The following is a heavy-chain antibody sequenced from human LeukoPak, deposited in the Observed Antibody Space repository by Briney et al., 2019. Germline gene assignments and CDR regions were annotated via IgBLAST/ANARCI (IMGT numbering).Heavy chain of an antibody. Sequence: GGSLRLSCAASGFTFSSFAMHWVRQAPGKGLEWVAVISYDGSNKYYADSVKGRFTISRDNSKNTLYLQMNSLRAEDTAVYYCAREPTYCSSTSCFFNYYYYYGMDVWGQGTTVTVSS. CDR3: AREPTYCSSTSCFFNYYYYYGMDV. V-gene: IGHV3-30-3*01. D-gene: IGHD2-2*01. CDR1: GFTFSSFA. CDR2: ISYDGSNK. J-gene: IGHJ6*02.